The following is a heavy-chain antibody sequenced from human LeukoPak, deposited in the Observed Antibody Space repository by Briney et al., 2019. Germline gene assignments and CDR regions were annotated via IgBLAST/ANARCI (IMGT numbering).Heavy chain of an antibody. D-gene: IGHD3-9*01. J-gene: IGHJ4*02. CDR3: ARIDILTGYFNY. Sequence: SETLSLTCTVSGGSISSGSYYWSWIRQPAGKGLEWIGRIYTSGSTNYNPSLKSRVTISVDMSKNQFSLKLSSVTAADTAVYYCARIDILTGYFNYWGQGTLVTVSS. CDR1: GGSISSGSYY. V-gene: IGHV4-61*02. CDR2: IYTSGST.